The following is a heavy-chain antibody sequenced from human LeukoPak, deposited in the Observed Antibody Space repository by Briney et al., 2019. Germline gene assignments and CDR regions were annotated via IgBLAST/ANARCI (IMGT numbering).Heavy chain of an antibody. D-gene: IGHD1-14*01. Sequence: GGSLRLSCAASGFTFSSCGFSWVRQAPGKGLEWVSSIGPTGTDRYYADSFRGRFTISRDNAKNSMYLQMDSLRDEDTAVYYCATETIGRHYDYWGQGTLLTVSS. CDR1: GFTFSSCG. CDR3: ATETIGRHYDY. J-gene: IGHJ4*02. CDR2: IGPTGTDR. V-gene: IGHV3-21*01.